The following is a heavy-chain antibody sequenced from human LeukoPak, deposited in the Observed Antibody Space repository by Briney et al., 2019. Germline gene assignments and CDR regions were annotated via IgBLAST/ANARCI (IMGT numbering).Heavy chain of an antibody. CDR2: IKSDGSTT. D-gene: IGHD1-26*01. CDR3: ARDPYSGSYGNYYYYFMDV. Sequence: GGSLRLSCAASGFTLSSYWMHWVRQAPGKGLVWVSRIKSDGSTTNYADSVKGRFTISRDNAKNTLYLQMNSLRAEDTAVYYCARDPYSGSYGNYYYYFMDVWGKGTTVTISS. V-gene: IGHV3-74*01. J-gene: IGHJ6*03. CDR1: GFTLSSYW.